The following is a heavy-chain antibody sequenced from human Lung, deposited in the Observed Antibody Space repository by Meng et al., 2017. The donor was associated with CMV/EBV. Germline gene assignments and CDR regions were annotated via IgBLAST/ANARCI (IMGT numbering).Heavy chain of an antibody. CDR1: GFTFSSYS. D-gene: IGHD1-26*01. CDR3: ARDRGGSYDDDYYYYGMDV. CDR2: ISSSSSYI. Sequence: GEXXKISCAASGFTFSSYSMNWVRQAPGKGLEWVSSISSSSSYIYYADSVKGRFTISRDNAKNSLYLQMNSLRAEDTAVYYCARDRGGSYDDDYYYYGMDVWGQGNXV. J-gene: IGHJ6*02. V-gene: IGHV3-21*01.